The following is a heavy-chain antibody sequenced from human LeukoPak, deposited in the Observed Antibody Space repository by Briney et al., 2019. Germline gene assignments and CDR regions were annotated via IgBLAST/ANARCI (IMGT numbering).Heavy chain of an antibody. V-gene: IGHV5-51*01. Sequence: GESLKISCQGSGYSFTSYWIGWVRQMPGKGLEWMGIIYPGDSDTRYSPSFQGQVTISADKSISTAYLQWSSLKASDTAMYYCASSSGYYYAHDAFDIWGQGTMVTVSS. D-gene: IGHD3-22*01. CDR1: GYSFTSYW. CDR2: IYPGDSDT. J-gene: IGHJ3*02. CDR3: ASSSGYYYAHDAFDI.